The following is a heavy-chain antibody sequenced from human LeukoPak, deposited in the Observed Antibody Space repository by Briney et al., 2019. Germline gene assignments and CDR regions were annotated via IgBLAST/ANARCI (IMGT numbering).Heavy chain of an antibody. CDR1: GFTFSSYS. V-gene: IGHV3-21*01. J-gene: IGHJ3*02. Sequence: GGSLRLSCAASGFTFSSYSMNWVRQAPGKGLEWVSSISSSSSYIYYADSVKGQFTISRDNAKNSLYLQMNSLRAEDTAVYYCTGGRLYCSGGSCEKANDAFDIWGQGTMVTVSS. CDR3: TGGRLYCSGGSCEKANDAFDI. CDR2: ISSSSSYI. D-gene: IGHD2-15*01.